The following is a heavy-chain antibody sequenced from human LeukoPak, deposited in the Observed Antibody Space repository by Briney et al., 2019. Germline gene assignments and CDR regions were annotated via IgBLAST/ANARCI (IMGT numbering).Heavy chain of an antibody. V-gene: IGHV4-34*01. CDR1: GGSFSGYY. Sequence: KSSETLSLTCAVYGGSFSGYYWSWIRQPPVKGLEWIGEINHSGSTNYNPSLKSRVTTSVDTSKNQFSLALSSVTAADTAVYYCVRQCMGYSHGYFDYWGQGSLVTVSS. CDR3: VRQCMGYSHGYFDY. J-gene: IGHJ4*02. CDR2: INHSGST. D-gene: IGHD5-18*01.